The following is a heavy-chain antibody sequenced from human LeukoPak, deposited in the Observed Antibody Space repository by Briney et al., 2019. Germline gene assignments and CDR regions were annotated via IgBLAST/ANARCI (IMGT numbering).Heavy chain of an antibody. Sequence: SETLSLTCAVSGYSISGGYYWGWIRQPPGKGLEWIGSIYHSGSTYYNPSLKSRVTISVDTSKNQFSLKLSSVTAADTAAYYCARHRRGVHTYYDILTGYTTHDYWGQGTLVTVSS. V-gene: IGHV4-38-2*01. D-gene: IGHD3-9*01. CDR3: ARHRRGVHTYYDILTGYTTHDY. J-gene: IGHJ4*02. CDR2: IYHSGST. CDR1: GYSISGGYY.